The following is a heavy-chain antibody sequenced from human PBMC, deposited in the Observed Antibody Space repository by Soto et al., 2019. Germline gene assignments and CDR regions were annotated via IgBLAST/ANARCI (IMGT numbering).Heavy chain of an antibody. V-gene: IGHV3-30*18. J-gene: IGHJ4*02. D-gene: IGHD3-10*01. CDR3: AKQSGSGSYHNVGAGGHFDS. Sequence: QVKLVESGGGVVQPGRSLRLSCAASGFTFDNYGMHWVRQAPGKGLEWVVVISFDGRNTDYAYSVKGRFTISRDNSKNTLYLQMTSLRAEDTAVYYCAKQSGSGSYHNVGAGGHFDSWGQGTLVTVSS. CDR2: ISFDGRNT. CDR1: GFTFDNYG.